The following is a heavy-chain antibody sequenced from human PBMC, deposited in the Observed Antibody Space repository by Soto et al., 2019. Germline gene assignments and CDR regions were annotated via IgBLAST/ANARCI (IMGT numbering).Heavy chain of an antibody. Sequence: PSQTLSLTCVISRDSVSSNSAGWNWIRQSPSRGLEWLGRTYYKSKWNNDYALSVKSRITINPDTSKNQFSLHLYSVTPEDTAVYYCTGITWFRGMDVWGQGTPVPSP. CDR1: RDSVSSNSAG. V-gene: IGHV6-1*01. J-gene: IGHJ6*02. CDR2: TYYKSKWNN. D-gene: IGHD3-10*01. CDR3: TGITWFRGMDV.